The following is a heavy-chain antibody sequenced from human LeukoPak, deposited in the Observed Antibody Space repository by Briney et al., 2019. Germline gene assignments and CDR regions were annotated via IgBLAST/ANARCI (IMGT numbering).Heavy chain of an antibody. CDR1: GGSISSYY. CDR3: ARDRYCSSTNCPFDY. J-gene: IGHJ4*02. V-gene: IGHV4-59*12. D-gene: IGHD2-2*01. Sequence: SETLSLTCTVSGGSISSYYWSWIRQPPGKGLEWIGYIYYSGSTNYNPSLKSRVTISVDTSKNQFSLRLSSVTAADTAVYYCARDRYCSSTNCPFDYWGQGTLVTVSS. CDR2: IYYSGST.